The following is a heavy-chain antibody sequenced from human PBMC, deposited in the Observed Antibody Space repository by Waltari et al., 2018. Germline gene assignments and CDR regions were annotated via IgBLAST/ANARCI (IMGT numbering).Heavy chain of an antibody. CDR3: ATYYYDSSGYQGYFDY. V-gene: IGHV1-24*01. J-gene: IGHJ4*02. Sequence: QVQLVQSGAEVTKPGASVKVSCKVSGYTLTDLSMHWVRPAPGKGLEWMGGFDPEDGETIYAQKFQGRVTMTEDTSTDTAYMELSSLRSEDTAVYYCATYYYDSSGYQGYFDYWGQGTLVTVSS. CDR1: GYTLTDLS. CDR2: FDPEDGET. D-gene: IGHD3-22*01.